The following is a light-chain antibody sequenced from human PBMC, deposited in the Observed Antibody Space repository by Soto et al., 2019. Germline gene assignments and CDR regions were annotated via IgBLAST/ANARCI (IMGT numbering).Light chain of an antibody. Sequence: EIVLTQSPGTLSLSQGERATLSCRASQSVSNNYLAWYQQKPGQAPRLLIYGASSRATGIPDRFSGSGSGTDFTLTISRLEPEDFAVYYCQQYGSSLGVTFGGGTKVDIK. J-gene: IGKJ4*01. CDR2: GAS. V-gene: IGKV3-20*01. CDR3: QQYGSSLGVT. CDR1: QSVSNNY.